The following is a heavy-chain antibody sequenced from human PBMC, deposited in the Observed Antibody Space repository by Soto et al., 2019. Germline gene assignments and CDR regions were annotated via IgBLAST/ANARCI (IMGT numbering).Heavy chain of an antibody. Sequence: EVQLVESGGGLVQPGGSLRLSCEASGFTFSSRWMTWVRQGPGKGLEWVANIKQDENGKDYVDSVKGRFTISRDNAKNSLYLQMNSLRAEDTAVYYCATHDGPAAAGLGLAFWGQGTLVTVSS. D-gene: IGHD6-13*01. CDR3: ATHDGPAAAGLGLAF. CDR1: GFTFSSRW. V-gene: IGHV3-7*02. CDR2: IKQDENGK. J-gene: IGHJ4*02.